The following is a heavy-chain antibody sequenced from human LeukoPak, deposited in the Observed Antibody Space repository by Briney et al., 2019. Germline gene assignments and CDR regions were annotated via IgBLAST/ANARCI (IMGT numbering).Heavy chain of an antibody. D-gene: IGHD1-26*01. CDR2: ISFDGTTS. CDR1: GFIFGNYA. Sequence: GGSLRLSCAASGFIFGNYAIHWVRQALGKGLEWVSLISFDGTTSFYADSVKGRFTVSRDNSNNTLHLHLSGLKTEDTAIYYCARTSGREKNFDFWGQGTLVTVSP. V-gene: IGHV3-30-3*01. CDR3: ARTSGREKNFDF. J-gene: IGHJ4*02.